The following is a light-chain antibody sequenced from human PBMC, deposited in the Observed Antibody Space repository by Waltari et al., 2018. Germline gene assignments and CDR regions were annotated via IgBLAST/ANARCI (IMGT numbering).Light chain of an antibody. CDR3: QQGYSTRVT. J-gene: IGKJ3*01. Sequence: DIQMTQSTSSLSASVGDTVTSTCRASHNINISLNWYQQKPGRAPKLLIHGASSLHTGVPARFSGSGSGTDFTLTISSLQPEDFATYYCQQGYSTRVTFGPGTIVDMK. V-gene: IGKV1-39*01. CDR1: HNINIS. CDR2: GAS.